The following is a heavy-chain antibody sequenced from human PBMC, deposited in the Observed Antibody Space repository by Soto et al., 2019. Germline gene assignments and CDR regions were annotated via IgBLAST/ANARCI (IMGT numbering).Heavy chain of an antibody. CDR3: ARDPPATRHGMDV. J-gene: IGHJ6*02. CDR2: IYSGGST. Sequence: WGSLRLSCAASGFTVFSNYMIWFRQSPGKGLEWVSVIYSGGSTYYADSVRGRFTISRDNSKNTLYLQMKSLRAEDTAVYYCARDPPATRHGMDVWGQGTTVTVSS. CDR1: GFTVFSNY. V-gene: IGHV3-53*01.